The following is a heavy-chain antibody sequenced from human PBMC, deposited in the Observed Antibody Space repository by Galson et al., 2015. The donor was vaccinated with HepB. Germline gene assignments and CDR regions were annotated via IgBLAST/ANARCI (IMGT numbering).Heavy chain of an antibody. J-gene: IGHJ3*02. CDR3: AAGFRAVGAFAI. D-gene: IGHD4-23*01. CDR2: IVVGSGNT. CDR1: GYTFTSYG. Sequence: SVKVSCKASGYTFTSYGISWVRQARGQRLEWIGWIVVGSGNTNYAQKFQERVTITRDMSTSTAYMELSSLRSEDTAVYYCAAGFRAVGAFAIWGQGTMVTVSS. V-gene: IGHV1-58*02.